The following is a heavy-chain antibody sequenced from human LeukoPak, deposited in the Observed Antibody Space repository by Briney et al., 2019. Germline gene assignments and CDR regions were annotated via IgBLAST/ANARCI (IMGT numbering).Heavy chain of an antibody. Sequence: GGSLRLSCAASGFTFSSYAMSWVRQAPGKGLEWVSAISGSGGSTYYADSVKGRFTISRDNSKNTLYLQMNSLRAEDTAVYYCAKTMYYDILTGYNIFVYWGQGTLVTVSS. V-gene: IGHV3-23*01. J-gene: IGHJ4*02. CDR3: AKTMYYDILTGYNIFVY. CDR1: GFTFSSYA. D-gene: IGHD3-9*01. CDR2: ISGSGGST.